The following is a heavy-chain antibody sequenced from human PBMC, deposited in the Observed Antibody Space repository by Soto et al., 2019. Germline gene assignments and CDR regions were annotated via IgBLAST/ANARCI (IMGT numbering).Heavy chain of an antibody. CDR2: IYYSGST. J-gene: IGHJ4*02. V-gene: IGHV4-39*01. Sequence: SETLSLTCTVSGGSISSSSYYWGWIRQPPGKGLEWIGSIYYSGSTYYNPSLKSRVTISVDTSKNQFSLKLSSVTAADTAVYYCARPTPHYYDILTGHLTFDYWGQGTLVTVSS. CDR3: ARPTPHYYDILTGHLTFDY. CDR1: GGSISSSSYY. D-gene: IGHD3-9*01.